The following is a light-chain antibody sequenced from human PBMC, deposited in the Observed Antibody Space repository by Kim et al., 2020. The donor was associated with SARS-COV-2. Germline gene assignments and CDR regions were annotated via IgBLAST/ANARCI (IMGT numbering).Light chain of an antibody. CDR1: QDIYSY. Sequence: AAVGDSITIPCRTSQDIYSYLAWYQQTPGKVPKLLIYGASTLQSGVPSRFSGSGSGTDFTLTITSLQPEDVATYYCQKYDSTPWTFGPGTKVDIK. J-gene: IGKJ1*01. CDR2: GAS. V-gene: IGKV1-27*01. CDR3: QKYDSTPWT.